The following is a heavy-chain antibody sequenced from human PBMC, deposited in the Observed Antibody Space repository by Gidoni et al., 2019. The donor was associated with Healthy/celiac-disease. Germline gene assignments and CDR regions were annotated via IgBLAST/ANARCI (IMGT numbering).Heavy chain of an antibody. CDR3: AKDLYDSSGYYSYYYYGMDV. CDR2: ISYDGSNK. J-gene: IGHJ6*02. Sequence: QVQLVESGGGVVQPGRSLRLSCAASGFTFSSYGMSWVRQAPGKGLEWVAVISYDGSNKYYADSVKGRFTISRDNSKNTLYLQMNSLRAEDTAVYYCAKDLYDSSGYYSYYYYGMDVWGQGTTVTVSS. D-gene: IGHD3-22*01. V-gene: IGHV3-30*18. CDR1: GFTFSSYG.